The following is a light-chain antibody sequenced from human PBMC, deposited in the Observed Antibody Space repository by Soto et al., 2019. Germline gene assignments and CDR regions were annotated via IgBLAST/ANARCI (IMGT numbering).Light chain of an antibody. CDR3: MQALQTAIT. CDR2: LGS. J-gene: IGKJ5*01. Sequence: DIVMTQSPLSLPVTPEEPASISCRSSQSLLHSNGYNYLDWYLQKPGQSPQLLIYLGSNRASGVPDRFSGSGSGTDFTLKISRVEAEDVGVYYCMQALQTAITFGQGTRLEIK. CDR1: QSLLHSNGYNY. V-gene: IGKV2-28*01.